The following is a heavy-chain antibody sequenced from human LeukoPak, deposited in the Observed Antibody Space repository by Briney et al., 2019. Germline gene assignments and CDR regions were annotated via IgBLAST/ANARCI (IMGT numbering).Heavy chain of an antibody. V-gene: IGHV1-2*06. Sequence: ASVKVSCKASGYTFTGYYMHWVRQAPGQGLEWMGRINPNSGGTNYAQKFQGRVTMARDTSISTAYMELSRLRSDDTAVYYCATTYGSGSYYKYFDYWGQGTLVTVSP. CDR3: ATTYGSGSYYKYFDY. CDR1: GYTFTGYY. D-gene: IGHD3-10*01. J-gene: IGHJ4*02. CDR2: INPNSGGT.